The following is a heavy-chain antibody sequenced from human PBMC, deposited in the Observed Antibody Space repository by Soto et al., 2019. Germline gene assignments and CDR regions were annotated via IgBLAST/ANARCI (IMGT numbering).Heavy chain of an antibody. Sequence: GESLKISCKGSGYSFTSYWIGWVRQMPGKGLEWMGIIYPGDSGSRYSPSFQGQVTISADKSISTAYLQWSSLKASDTAMYYCARAFTYDSSAPRGGMDVWGQGTTVAVSS. D-gene: IGHD3-22*01. V-gene: IGHV5-51*01. CDR1: GYSFTSYW. CDR2: IYPGDSGS. CDR3: ARAFTYDSSAPRGGMDV. J-gene: IGHJ6*02.